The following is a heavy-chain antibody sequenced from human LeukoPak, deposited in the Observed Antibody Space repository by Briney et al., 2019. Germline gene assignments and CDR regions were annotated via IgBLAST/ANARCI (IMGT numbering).Heavy chain of an antibody. J-gene: IGHJ4*02. CDR2: ISTFNGNT. V-gene: IGHV1-18*01. CDR3: ARDPIPYYDSSSGLGDH. CDR1: GYTFTSYG. Sequence: ASVTVSCKTSGYTFTSYGVTWVRQAPGQGLEWMGWISTFNGNTNYAQKLQDRVTMTTDTSTSTAYMKLRSLRSDDTAVYYCARDPIPYYDSSSGLGDHWGQGTLVTVSS. D-gene: IGHD3-22*01.